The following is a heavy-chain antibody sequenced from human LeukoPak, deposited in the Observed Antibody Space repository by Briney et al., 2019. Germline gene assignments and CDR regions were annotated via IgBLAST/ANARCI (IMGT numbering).Heavy chain of an antibody. CDR2: ISNSGSTI. Sequence: GGSLRLSCAASGFTFSDYYMSWIRQAPGKGLEWVSYISNSGSTIYYADSVKGRFTISRDNSERTVSLQMSSLTPDDTGVYYCAKDRGTIFDVLNFDFDPWGQGALVTVSS. CDR3: AKDRGTIFDVLNFDFDP. J-gene: IGHJ5*02. V-gene: IGHV3-11*04. D-gene: IGHD3-3*02. CDR1: GFTFSDYY.